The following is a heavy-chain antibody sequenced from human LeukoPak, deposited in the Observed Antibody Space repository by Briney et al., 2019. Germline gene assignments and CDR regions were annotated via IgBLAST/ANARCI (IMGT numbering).Heavy chain of an antibody. CDR1: GFTFINYG. Sequence: PGGSLRLSCAGSGFTFINYGMIWVRQAPGKGLEWFSSISSSSSYIYYADSVKGRFAISRDNAKNLLYLQMNSLRAEDTALYYCAKDLGPGSMATSPGFDYWGQGTLVTVSS. J-gene: IGHJ4*02. D-gene: IGHD5-24*01. CDR3: AKDLGPGSMATSPGFDY. V-gene: IGHV3-21*04. CDR2: ISSSSSYI.